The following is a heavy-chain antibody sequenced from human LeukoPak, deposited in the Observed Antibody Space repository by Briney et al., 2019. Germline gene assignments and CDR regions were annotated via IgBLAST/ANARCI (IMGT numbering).Heavy chain of an antibody. Sequence: PGGSLRLSCAASGFSFSVYAMSWVRQAPGKGLEWVSYISSSSSTIYYADSVKGRFTISRDNAKNSLYLQMNSLRAEDTAVYYCARSPTYYYGMDVWGQGTTVTVSS. V-gene: IGHV3-48*04. CDR3: ARSPTYYYGMDV. J-gene: IGHJ6*02. CDR2: ISSSSSTI. CDR1: GFSFSVYA.